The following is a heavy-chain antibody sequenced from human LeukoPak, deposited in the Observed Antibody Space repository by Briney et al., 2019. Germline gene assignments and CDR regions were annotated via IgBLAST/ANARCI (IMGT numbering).Heavy chain of an antibody. CDR3: ARERAYGWEPLPRYFDL. D-gene: IGHD1-26*01. V-gene: IGHV4-4*07. J-gene: IGHJ2*01. Sequence: SETLSLTCTVSGGSISSYYWSWIRQPAGKGLEWIGRIYTSGGINYNPSLKSRVTMSGDTSKKQSSLKLTSVTAADTAVYYCARERAYGWEPLPRYFDLWGRGTLVTVSS. CDR2: IYTSGGI. CDR1: GGSISSYY.